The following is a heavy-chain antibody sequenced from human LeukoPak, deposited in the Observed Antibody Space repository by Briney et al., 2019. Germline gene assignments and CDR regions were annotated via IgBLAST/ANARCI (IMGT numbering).Heavy chain of an antibody. V-gene: IGHV1-46*01. CDR1: GYTFTSNY. CDR2: IYPRDGST. Sequence: ASVKVSCKASGYTFTSNYIHWVRQAPGQGLEWMGVIYPRDGSTSYAQKFQGRVTVTRDTSTSTVHMELSGLRSEDTAVYYCARDQEGFDYWGQGTLVTVSS. CDR3: ARDQEGFDY. J-gene: IGHJ4*02.